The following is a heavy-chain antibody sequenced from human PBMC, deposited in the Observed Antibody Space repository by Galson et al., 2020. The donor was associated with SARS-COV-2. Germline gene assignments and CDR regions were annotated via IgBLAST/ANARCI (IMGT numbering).Heavy chain of an antibody. CDR1: GDSVSSHSTA. CDR3: VRENYGDYADTFDM. D-gene: IGHD4-17*01. J-gene: IGHJ3*02. V-gene: IGHV6-1*01. CDR2: TYYRSKWSN. Sequence: SETLSLTCAISGDSVSSHSTAWNWIMQSPSRGREWLGRTYYRSKWSNDYALSIKSRITIKADTSKNQFSLQMKSVTPEDTAVYYCVRENYGDYADTFDMWGQETVVTVSS.